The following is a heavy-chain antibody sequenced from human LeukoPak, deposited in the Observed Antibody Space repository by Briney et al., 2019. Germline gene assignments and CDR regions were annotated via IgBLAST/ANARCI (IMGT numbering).Heavy chain of an antibody. CDR1: GYTFSAYY. Sequence: GASVKVSCKASGYTFSAYYMHWVRQAPGQGLEWMGWINPNSGGTNYAQKFQGRVTMTRDTSINTAYMELSRLRSDDTAVYCCARDDVLTGPHSGGGTSEEFDPWGQGTLVTVSS. CDR2: INPNSGGT. J-gene: IGHJ5*02. D-gene: IGHD3-9*01. V-gene: IGHV1-2*02. CDR3: ARDDVLTGPHSGGGTSEEFDP.